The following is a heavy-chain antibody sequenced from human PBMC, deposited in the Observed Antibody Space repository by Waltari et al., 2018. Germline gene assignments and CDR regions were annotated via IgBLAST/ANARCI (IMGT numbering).Heavy chain of an antibody. CDR3: ASHLEDFYYYMDV. Sequence: EVQLVESGGGLVKPGGSLRLSLAASGCSFNAHTMNWVRQTPEKGLEGVSSIGRSSTYTYYADSVKGRFTISRDNAANSLYLEMNALRPEDTAVYYCASHLEDFYYYMDVWGKGTTVTVSS. V-gene: IGHV3-21*06. CDR2: IGRSSTYT. CDR1: GCSFNAHT. J-gene: IGHJ6*03.